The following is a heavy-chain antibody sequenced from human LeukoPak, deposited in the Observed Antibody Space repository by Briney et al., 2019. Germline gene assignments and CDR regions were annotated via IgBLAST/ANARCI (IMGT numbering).Heavy chain of an antibody. Sequence: SVKVSFKSSVFIFSEYYIHSLGQARGQGLDYMGHINLNSGGTFYVQKVQGRVTMTRDTSISTAYMDLSRLTSDDTAVYFCASDPSSSDNFFDFWGQGTLVTVSS. D-gene: IGHD6-6*01. CDR2: INLNSGGT. CDR3: ASDPSSSDNFFDF. CDR1: VFIFSEYY. J-gene: IGHJ4*02. V-gene: IGHV1-2*06.